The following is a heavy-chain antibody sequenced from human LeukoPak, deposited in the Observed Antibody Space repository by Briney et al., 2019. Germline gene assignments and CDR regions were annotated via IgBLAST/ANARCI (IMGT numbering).Heavy chain of an antibody. CDR2: ISGSGGST. D-gene: IGHD3-9*01. CDR1: GFTFSSYA. CDR3: AKDELRYFDWLSYGMDV. J-gene: IGHJ6*02. V-gene: IGHV3-23*01. Sequence: PGGSLRLSCAASGFTFSSYAMSWVRQAPGKGLEWVSAISGSGGSTYYADSVKGRFTISRDNSKNTLYLQMNSLRAEDTAVYYCAKDELRYFDWLSYGMDVWGQGTLVTVSS.